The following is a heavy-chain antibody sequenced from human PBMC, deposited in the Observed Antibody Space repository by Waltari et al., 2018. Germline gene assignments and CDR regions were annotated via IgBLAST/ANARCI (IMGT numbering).Heavy chain of an antibody. CDR1: GYTFTSYD. CDR3: ARAETGYSPS. Sequence: QVQLVQSGAEVKKPGASVKVSCKASGYTFTSYDINWVRQAPGQGLEWMGRINPNSGGTNYAQKFQGRVTMTRDTSISTAYMELSRLRSDDTAVYYCARAETGYSPSWGQGTLVTVSS. J-gene: IGHJ5*02. CDR2: INPNSGGT. V-gene: IGHV1-2*06. D-gene: IGHD6-13*01.